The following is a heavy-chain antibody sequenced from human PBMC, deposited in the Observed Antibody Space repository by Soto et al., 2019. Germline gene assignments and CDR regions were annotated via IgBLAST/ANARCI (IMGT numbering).Heavy chain of an antibody. Sequence: GGSLRLSCAASGFTFSNYGMHWVRQAPGKGLEWVAFVWLDGSNKYYADPVRDRFTISRVNSKNTLYLQMNSLRAEDTAVYHCAPQAFDYWGQGTLVTVS. V-gene: IGHV3-30*02. CDR2: VWLDGSNK. CDR3: APQAFDY. CDR1: GFTFSNYG. J-gene: IGHJ4*02.